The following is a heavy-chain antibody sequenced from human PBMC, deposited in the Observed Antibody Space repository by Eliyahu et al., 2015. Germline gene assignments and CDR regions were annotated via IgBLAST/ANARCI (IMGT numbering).Heavy chain of an antibody. D-gene: IGHD6-6*01. V-gene: IGHV1-18*04. CDR3: IREVQYSSSSGVFFGY. CDR1: GYTFTTYG. Sequence: QVQLVQSGAEVKKPGASVRISCKASGYTFTTYGLSWVRQAPGQGLEWMGWISAYTGDTNYAQNLQGRVTMTRDTFTNTAYMELRSLTSDDTALYYCIREVQYSSSSGVFFGYWGQGTLVTVSS. CDR2: ISAYTGDT. J-gene: IGHJ4*02.